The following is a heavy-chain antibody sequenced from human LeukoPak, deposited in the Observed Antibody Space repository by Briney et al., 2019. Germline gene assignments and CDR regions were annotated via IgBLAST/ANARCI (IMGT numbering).Heavy chain of an antibody. Sequence: GGSLRLSCVASGLPFSTNTMNWVRQAPGRGLEWVSSMSSSGDYIYYADSVKGRFTISRDNAKNSLYLQMNSLRAEDTAVYYCARDSGVVAAYSFDYWGQGTLVTVSS. D-gene: IGHD2-15*01. CDR2: MSSSGDYI. CDR1: GLPFSTNT. V-gene: IGHV3-21*01. CDR3: ARDSGVVAAYSFDY. J-gene: IGHJ4*02.